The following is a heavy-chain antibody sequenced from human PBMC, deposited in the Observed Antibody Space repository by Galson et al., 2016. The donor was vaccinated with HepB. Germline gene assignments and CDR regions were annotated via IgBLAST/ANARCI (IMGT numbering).Heavy chain of an antibody. CDR2: TPDSGST. CDR1: GGFISPDY. V-gene: IGHV4-59*01. CDR3: ARGGRFEP. Sequence: ETLSLTCTVSGGFISPDYWSWFRQPPGKRLEWVGYTPDSGSTNYNPSLKSRVTITVDTSKNQFSIKLSTVTAADTAVYYCARGGRFEPWGQGTRVTVSS. J-gene: IGHJ5*02. D-gene: IGHD3-10*01.